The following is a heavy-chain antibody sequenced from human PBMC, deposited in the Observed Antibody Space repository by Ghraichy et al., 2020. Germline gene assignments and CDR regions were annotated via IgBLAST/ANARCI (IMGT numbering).Heavy chain of an antibody. CDR2: IYYSGST. J-gene: IGHJ4*02. CDR1: GGSISSSSYY. V-gene: IGHV4-39*01. CDR3: ATTIFGVVTSPFDY. D-gene: IGHD3-3*01. Sequence: SETLSLTCTVSGGSISSSSYYWGWIRQPPGKGLEWIGSIYYSGSTYYNPSLKSRVTISVDTSKNQFSLKLSSVTAADTAVYYCATTIFGVVTSPFDYWGQGTLVTVSS.